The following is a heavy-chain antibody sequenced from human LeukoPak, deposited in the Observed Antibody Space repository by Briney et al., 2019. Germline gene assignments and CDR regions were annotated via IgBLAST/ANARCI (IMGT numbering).Heavy chain of an antibody. J-gene: IGHJ6*02. D-gene: IGHD2-2*03. CDR3: ARDGYCSSTSCSYLFYYYYYGMDV. CDR1: GYTFTSYG. Sequence: ASVKVSCKASGYTFTSYGISWVRQAPGQGLEWMGWISAYNGNTNYAQKLQGRVTMTTHTSTSTAYMELRSLRSDDTAVYYCARDGYCSSTSCSYLFYYYYYGMDVWGQGTTVTVSS. V-gene: IGHV1-18*01. CDR2: ISAYNGNT.